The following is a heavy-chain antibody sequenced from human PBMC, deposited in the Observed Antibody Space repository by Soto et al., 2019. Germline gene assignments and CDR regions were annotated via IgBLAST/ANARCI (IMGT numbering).Heavy chain of an antibody. D-gene: IGHD3-10*01. J-gene: IGHJ6*02. CDR3: ASLGGSGSYTDYYGMDV. Sequence: QVQLQQWGAGLLKPSETLSLTCAVYGGSFSGYYWSWIRQPPGKGLEWIGEINHSGSTNYNPSLKSRVTISVDTSKNQFSLKLSSVTAADTAVYYCASLGGSGSYTDYYGMDVWGQGTTVTVSS. CDR2: INHSGST. CDR1: GGSFSGYY. V-gene: IGHV4-34*01.